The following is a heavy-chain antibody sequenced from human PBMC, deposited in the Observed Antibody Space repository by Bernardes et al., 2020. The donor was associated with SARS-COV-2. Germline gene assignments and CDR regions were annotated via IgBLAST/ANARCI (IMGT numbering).Heavy chain of an antibody. D-gene: IGHD3-10*01. CDR1: GYTFTGYY. CDR3: ARDTGAGSGSYYNLDY. V-gene: IGHV1-2*04. CDR2: INPNSGGT. J-gene: IGHJ4*02. Sequence: VKVSCKASGYTFTGYYMHWVRQAPGQGLEWMGWINPNSGGTNYAQKFQGWVTMTRDTSISTAYMELSRLRSDDTAVYYCARDTGAGSGSYYNLDYWGQGTLVTVSS.